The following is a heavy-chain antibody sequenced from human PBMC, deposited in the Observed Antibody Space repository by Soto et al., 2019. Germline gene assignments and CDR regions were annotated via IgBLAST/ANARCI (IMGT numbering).Heavy chain of an antibody. Sequence: QLQLQESGPGLVKPSETLSLTCTVSGGSISSSSYYWGWIRQPPGKGLEWIGSIYYSGSTYYNPSLKSRVTISVDTSKNQFSLKLSSVTAADTAVYYCARRILFGPRKDIVVVPAAIRAFDIWGQGTMVTVSS. CDR1: GGSISSSSYY. D-gene: IGHD2-2*01. CDR2: IYYSGST. J-gene: IGHJ3*02. V-gene: IGHV4-39*01. CDR3: ARRILFGPRKDIVVVPAAIRAFDI.